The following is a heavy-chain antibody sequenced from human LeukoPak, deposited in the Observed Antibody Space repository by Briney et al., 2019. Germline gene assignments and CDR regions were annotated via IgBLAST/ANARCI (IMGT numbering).Heavy chain of an antibody. Sequence: GGSLRLSCAASAFALSNYAVSRVRQAPGKRLEWVSAISGSGTNTYYADSVIGRFTISRDNSKNTLYLVMNSLRAEDTAVYYCAKDRLSCGPRGFFDYWGQGTLVTVSS. J-gene: IGHJ4*02. CDR1: AFALSNYA. CDR2: ISGSGTNT. D-gene: IGHD2-15*01. CDR3: AKDRLSCGPRGFFDY. V-gene: IGHV3-23*01.